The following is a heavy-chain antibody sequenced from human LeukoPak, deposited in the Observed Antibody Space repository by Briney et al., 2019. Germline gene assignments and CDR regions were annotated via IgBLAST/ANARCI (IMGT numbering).Heavy chain of an antibody. J-gene: IGHJ4*02. V-gene: IGHV3-9*01. CDR2: ISWNSGSI. CDR1: GFTFDDYA. CDR3: AQSGSYLDY. Sequence: GGSLRLSCAASGFTFDDYAMHWVRQAPGKGLEWVSGISWNSGSIGYADSVKGRFTISRDNAKNSLYLQMNSLRAEDTAVYYCAQSGSYLDYWGQGTLVTVSS. D-gene: IGHD1-26*01.